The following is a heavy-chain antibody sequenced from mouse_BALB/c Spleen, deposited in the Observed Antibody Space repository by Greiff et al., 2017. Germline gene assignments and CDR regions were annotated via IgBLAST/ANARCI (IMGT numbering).Heavy chain of an antibody. D-gene: IGHD2-1*01. J-gene: IGHJ3*01. CDR3: ARGPYGNSPAWFAY. CDR1: GYTFTSYW. V-gene: IGHV1S81*02. CDR2: INPSNGRT. Sequence: QVQLKQPGAELVKPGASVKLSCKASGYTFTSYWMHWVKQRPGQGLEWIGEINPSNGRTNYNEKFKSKATLTVDKSSSTAYMQLSSLTSEDSAVYYCARGPYGNSPAWFAYWGQGTLVTVSA.